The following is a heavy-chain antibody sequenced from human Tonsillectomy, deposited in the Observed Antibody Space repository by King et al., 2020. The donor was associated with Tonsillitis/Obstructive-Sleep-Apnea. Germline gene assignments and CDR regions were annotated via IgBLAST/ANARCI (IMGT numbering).Heavy chain of an antibody. D-gene: IGHD2-2*01. J-gene: IGHJ4*02. CDR1: GYTFTSYY. V-gene: IGHV1-46*01. CDR2: INPSGGST. Sequence: VQLVESGAEVKKPGASVKVSCKASGYTFTSYYMHWVRQATGQGLEWMGIINPSGGSTTYPPKFQGRVIMTRDTSTSTVYMELSSLRSEDTAVYYCARDSKEVPEYYFDYWGQGTLVTVSS. CDR3: ARDSKEVPEYYFDY.